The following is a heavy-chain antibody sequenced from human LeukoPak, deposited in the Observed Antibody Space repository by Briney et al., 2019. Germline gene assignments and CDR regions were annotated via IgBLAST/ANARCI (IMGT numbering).Heavy chain of an antibody. J-gene: IGHJ5*02. D-gene: IGHD6-6*01. CDR1: GGSISGDY. CDR3: ARAGRFIAALRWFDP. Sequence: SETLSLTCAVYGGSISGDYWSWIRQPPGKGLEWIGEINHSGSTNYNPSLKSRVTISVDTSKNQFSLKLSSVTAADTAVYYCARAGRFIAALRWFDPWGQGTLVTVSS. V-gene: IGHV4-34*01. CDR2: INHSGST.